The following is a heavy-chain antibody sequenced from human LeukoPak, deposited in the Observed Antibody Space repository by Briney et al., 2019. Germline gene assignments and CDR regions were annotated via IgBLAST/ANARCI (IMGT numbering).Heavy chain of an antibody. V-gene: IGHV3-30*18. Sequence: GGSLRLSCAASGFTFSNNAMSWVRQAPGKGPEWVAVVSYDGSKKFYGDSVKGRFTISRDNSKNTVYLQMNSLRAEDTALYYCAKERSTTTWYDHWGQGILVTVSS. CDR2: VSYDGSKK. CDR1: GFTFSNNA. D-gene: IGHD2-2*01. J-gene: IGHJ4*02. CDR3: AKERSTTTWYDH.